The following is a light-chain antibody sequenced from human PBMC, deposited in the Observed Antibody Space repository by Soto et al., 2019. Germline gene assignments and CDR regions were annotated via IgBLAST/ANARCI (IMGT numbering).Light chain of an antibody. CDR1: QSVTSNY. CDR3: QQYGSSPFT. J-gene: IGKJ3*01. V-gene: IGKV3-20*01. Sequence: EIVLTQSPGTLSLSPGDRATLSCRTSQSVTSNYLAWYQQKPGQAPRLLISGSSNRATGLPDRFSGSGSGTVFTLTISRLELKDFAVYYCQQYGSSPFTFGPGTKVDI. CDR2: GSS.